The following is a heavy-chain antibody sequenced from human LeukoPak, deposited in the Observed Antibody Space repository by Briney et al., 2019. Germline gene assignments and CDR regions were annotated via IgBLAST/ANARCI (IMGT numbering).Heavy chain of an antibody. CDR2: IRYDGSDK. D-gene: IGHD1-1*01. J-gene: IGHJ4*02. CDR3: AKDTPTTGYHLDS. V-gene: IGHV3-30*02. Sequence: GGSLRLSCAASGFTLRGYGMHWARQAPGKGLEWVAFIRYDGSDKSYADSVKGRFTISRDNSENTLYLQINSLRAEDTAVYYCAKDTPTTGYHLDSWGQGTLVTVSS. CDR1: GFTLRGYG.